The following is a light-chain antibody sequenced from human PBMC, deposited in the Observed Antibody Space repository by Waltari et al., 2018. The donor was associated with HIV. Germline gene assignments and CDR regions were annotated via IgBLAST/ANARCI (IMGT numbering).Light chain of an antibody. CDR3: QQYGRSPPYT. J-gene: IGKJ2*01. Sequence: EVVMTQSPATLSVSPGERATLSCRASQSITSNLAWYQQKPGQPPRLLIYGASTRATGIPARFSGSGSGTEFTLTISSLQSEDFALYYCQQYGRSPPYTFGQGTKLEIK. CDR1: QSITSN. V-gene: IGKV3-15*01. CDR2: GAS.